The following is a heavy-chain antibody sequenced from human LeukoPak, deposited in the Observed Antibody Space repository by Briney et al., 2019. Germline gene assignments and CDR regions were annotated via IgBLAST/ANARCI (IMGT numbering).Heavy chain of an antibody. Sequence: PSETLSLTCAVSGYSISSGYYWGWIRQPPGKGLEWIGYIYYSGSTNYNPSLKSRVTISVDTSKNQFSLKLSSVTAADTAVYYCAREVVRRSSAFDIWGQGTMVTVSS. CDR2: IYYSGST. CDR3: AREVVRRSSAFDI. J-gene: IGHJ3*02. D-gene: IGHD3-10*01. V-gene: IGHV4-61*01. CDR1: GYSISSGYY.